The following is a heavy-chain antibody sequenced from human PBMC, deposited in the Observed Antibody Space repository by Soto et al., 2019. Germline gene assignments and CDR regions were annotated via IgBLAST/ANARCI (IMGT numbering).Heavy chain of an antibody. J-gene: IGHJ4*02. V-gene: IGHV4-59*08. D-gene: IGHD6-13*01. CDR2: ISYSGST. Sequence: SETLSLTCTVSGGSINNYYWSWVRQPPGKGLEWIGYISYSGSTNHNPSLKSRVTISLDMSKNQFSLSLTSVTAADTAVYYCARHRGYNTNWSLDYWGQGTLVTVSS. CDR3: ARHRGYNTNWSLDY. CDR1: GGSINNYY.